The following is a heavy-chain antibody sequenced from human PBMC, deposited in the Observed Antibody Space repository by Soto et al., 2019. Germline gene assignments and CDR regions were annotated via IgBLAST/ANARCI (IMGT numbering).Heavy chain of an antibody. D-gene: IGHD2-15*01. CDR3: ATAKLLLPWLLDY. Sequence: GGSLRLSCAASGFTVSSNYMSWVRQAPGKGLEWVSVIYSGGSTYYADSVKGRFTISRDDSKNTLFLQMNSLRAEDTAVYYCATAKLLLPWLLDYWVQGTLVTVSS. CDR1: GFTVSSNY. CDR2: IYSGGST. J-gene: IGHJ4*02. V-gene: IGHV3-66*01.